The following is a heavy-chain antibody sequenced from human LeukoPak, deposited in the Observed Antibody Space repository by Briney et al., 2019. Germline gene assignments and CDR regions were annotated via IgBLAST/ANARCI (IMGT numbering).Heavy chain of an antibody. CDR3: AKWGYYYDSSGYYYVPYFDY. D-gene: IGHD3-22*01. J-gene: IGHJ4*02. CDR1: GFTFSSYG. Sequence: PGRSLRLSCAASGFTFSSYGMHWVRQAPGKGLEWVAVISYDGSNKYYADSVKGRFTISRDNSKNTLYLQMNSLRAEDTAVYYCAKWGYYYDSSGYYYVPYFDYWGQGTLVTVSS. V-gene: IGHV3-30*18. CDR2: ISYDGSNK.